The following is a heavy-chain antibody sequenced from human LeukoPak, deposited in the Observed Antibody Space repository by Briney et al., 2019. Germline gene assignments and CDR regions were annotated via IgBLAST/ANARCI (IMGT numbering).Heavy chain of an antibody. CDR3: VRNAGNSDYDS. V-gene: IGHV4-4*02. CDR1: EFTFSSYAM. Sequence: PGGSLRLSCAASEFTFSSYAMSWVRQPPGKGLEWIGEIYHNGATNYKPSLKSRVTMSLDKSKNQFSLKLNSVTAADTAVYYCVRNAGNSDYDSWGQGTLVTVSS. CDR2: IYHNGAT. J-gene: IGHJ4*02. D-gene: IGHD4-23*01.